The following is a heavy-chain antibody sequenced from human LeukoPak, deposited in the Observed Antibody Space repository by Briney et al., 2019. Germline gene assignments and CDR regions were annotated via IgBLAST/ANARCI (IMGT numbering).Heavy chain of an antibody. CDR2: INTDGRST. V-gene: IGHV3-74*01. J-gene: IGHJ4*02. D-gene: IGHD3-3*01. CDR3: ARDLINYDFWSGLFDS. Sequence: QPGRSLRLSCAASGFIFSSYGMHWVRQAPGKGLVWVSRINTDGRSTSYADSVKGRFTISRDNAKNTLYLQMNCLRAEDTAVYYCARDLINYDFWSGLFDSWGQGTLVTVSS. CDR1: GFIFSSYG.